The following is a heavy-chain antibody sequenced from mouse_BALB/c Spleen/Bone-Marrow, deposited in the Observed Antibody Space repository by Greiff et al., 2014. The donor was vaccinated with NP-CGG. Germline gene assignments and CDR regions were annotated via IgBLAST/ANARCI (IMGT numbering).Heavy chain of an antibody. CDR3: ARKGYTGYFDV. CDR2: IWSGGGT. V-gene: IGHV2-2*02. Sequence: VQLQQSGPGLVKPSQSLSITCTVSGFSLTTYGLHWVRQSPGKGLEWLGVIWSGGGTDYNAAFISRLIITKDNSKSQVFFKMNSLLTNDTAMYYCARKGYTGYFDVWGAGTTVTVSS. J-gene: IGHJ1*01. CDR1: GFSLTTYG. D-gene: IGHD2-2*01.